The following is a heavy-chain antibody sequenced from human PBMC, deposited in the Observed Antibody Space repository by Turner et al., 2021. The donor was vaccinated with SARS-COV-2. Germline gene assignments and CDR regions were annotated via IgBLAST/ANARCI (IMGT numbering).Heavy chain of an antibody. CDR2: ISVYNGNT. CDR1: GYTFTSYG. V-gene: IGHV1-18*01. D-gene: IGHD6-19*01. Sequence: QVQLVQSGVEGKKPGASVKVSCKASGYTFTSYGISWVRQAPGQGLEWMGWISVYNGNTNYAQKFQGRVTMTTDTSTSTAYMGLRSLRSDDTAVYYCARGLGYSSVWYSDDAFDIWGQGTMVTVSS. CDR3: ARGLGYSSVWYSDDAFDI. J-gene: IGHJ3*02.